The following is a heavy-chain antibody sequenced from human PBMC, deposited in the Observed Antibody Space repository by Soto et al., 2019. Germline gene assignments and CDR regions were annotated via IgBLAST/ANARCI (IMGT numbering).Heavy chain of an antibody. D-gene: IGHD2-2*01. CDR1: GGSISSYY. Sequence: SETLSLTCTVSGGSISSYYWSWIRQPPGKGLEWIGYIYYSGSTNYNPSLKSRVTISVDTSKNQFSLKLSSVTAADTAVYYCAKGIKEGYCSSTSCTEPDAFDIWGQGTMVTVAS. V-gene: IGHV4-59*01. J-gene: IGHJ3*02. CDR3: AKGIKEGYCSSTSCTEPDAFDI. CDR2: IYYSGST.